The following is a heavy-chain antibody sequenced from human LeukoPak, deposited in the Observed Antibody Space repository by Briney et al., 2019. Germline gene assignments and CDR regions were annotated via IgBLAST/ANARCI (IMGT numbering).Heavy chain of an antibody. Sequence: GGALRLSCAASGFTFATYAMGWLRQSPGKGREWVSTISETGGGTHYPNPVRGRFTISRDTTKNPLYLQMNNLRADDTAIYYCDASDFWGQGTLVTVPS. CDR1: GFTFATYA. J-gene: IGHJ4*02. CDR3: DASDF. CDR2: ISETGGGT. V-gene: IGHV3-23*01.